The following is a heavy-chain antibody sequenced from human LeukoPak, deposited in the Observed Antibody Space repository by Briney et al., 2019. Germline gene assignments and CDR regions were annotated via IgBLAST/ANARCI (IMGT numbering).Heavy chain of an antibody. CDR1: GYSISSGYY. CDR3: ARDYWIGGFLEWSPSEAVNWFDP. D-gene: IGHD3-3*01. CDR2: IYHSGST. J-gene: IGHJ5*02. Sequence: KPSETLSLTCTVSGYSISSGYYWGWIRQPPGKGLEWIGSIYHSGSTYYNPSLKSRVTISVDTSKNQFSLKLSSVTAADTAVYYCARDYWIGGFLEWSPSEAVNWFDPWGQGTLVTVSS. V-gene: IGHV4-38-2*02.